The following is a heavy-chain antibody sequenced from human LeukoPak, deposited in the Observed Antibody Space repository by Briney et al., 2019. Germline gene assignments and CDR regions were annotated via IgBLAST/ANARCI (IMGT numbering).Heavy chain of an antibody. CDR1: GFTLTSYE. D-gene: IGHD6-13*01. CDR2: ISRTGNSI. Sequence: GGPLRLSCAASGFTLTSYEMNWVRLAPGKGVEWISYISRTGNSIYYADSVKGRFTVSRDSAKNSLYLQMNSLRAEDTAVYYCARGPYSSNWYVDYWGQGTLVTVAS. CDR3: ARGPYSSNWYVDY. J-gene: IGHJ4*02. V-gene: IGHV3-48*03.